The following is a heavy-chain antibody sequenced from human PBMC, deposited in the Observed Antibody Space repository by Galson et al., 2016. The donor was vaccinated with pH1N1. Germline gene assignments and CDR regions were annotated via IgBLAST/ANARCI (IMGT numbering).Heavy chain of an antibody. CDR1: GFTFSNHY. CDR3: AKDIDWGAFQS. CDR2: ISPRGDIT. Sequence: SLRLSCAASGFTFSNHYMNWVRQAPGKGLEWVSGISPRGDITYYADFVKGRCTIFRDNSRNTVSLEMSSLRAEDTALYRCAKDIDWGAFQSWGQGTRVTVS. V-gene: IGHV3-23*01. J-gene: IGHJ5*02. D-gene: IGHD3-9*01.